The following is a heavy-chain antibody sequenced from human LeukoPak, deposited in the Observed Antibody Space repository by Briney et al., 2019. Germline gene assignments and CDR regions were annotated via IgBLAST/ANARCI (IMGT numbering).Heavy chain of an antibody. CDR2: IRYDGSDK. Sequence: GGSLRLSCAASGFTFSNYDMHWVRQAPGKGLEWVAFIRYDGSDKYYADSVKGRFTISRDNSKNTLYLQMNSLRTEDTAVYYCAKGDTPWGQGTLVTVSS. CDR1: GFTFSNYD. CDR3: AKGDTP. J-gene: IGHJ5*02. D-gene: IGHD2-21*02. V-gene: IGHV3-30*02.